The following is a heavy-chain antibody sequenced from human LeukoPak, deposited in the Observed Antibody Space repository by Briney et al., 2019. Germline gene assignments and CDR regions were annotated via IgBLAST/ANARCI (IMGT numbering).Heavy chain of an antibody. D-gene: IGHD3-3*02. CDR3: ARFSTPRRSDAFDI. Sequence: SVKVSCRASGGTFSSYAISWVRQAPGQGLEWMGGIIPIFGTANYAQKFQGRVTITADESTSTAYRELSSLRSEDTAVYYCARFSTPRRSDAFDIWGQGTMVTVSS. CDR2: IIPIFGTA. CDR1: GGTFSSYA. J-gene: IGHJ3*02. V-gene: IGHV1-69*13.